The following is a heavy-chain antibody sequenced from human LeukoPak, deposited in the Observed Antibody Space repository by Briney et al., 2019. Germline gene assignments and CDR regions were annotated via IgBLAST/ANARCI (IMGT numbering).Heavy chain of an antibody. Sequence: SETLSLTCTVSGGSISSYYWSWIRQPAGKGLECIGRIYTSGSTNYNPSLKSRVTMSVDTSKNHFSLKLSSVTAADTAVYYCARDRHYYDSSGYYAGFDYWGQGTLVTVSS. CDR2: IYTSGST. CDR1: GGSISSYY. D-gene: IGHD3-22*01. V-gene: IGHV4-4*07. CDR3: ARDRHYYDSSGYYAGFDY. J-gene: IGHJ4*02.